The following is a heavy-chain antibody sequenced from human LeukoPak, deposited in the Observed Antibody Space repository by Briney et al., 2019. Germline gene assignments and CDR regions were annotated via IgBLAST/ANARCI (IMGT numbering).Heavy chain of an antibody. Sequence: PGGSLRLSCAASGFTFSSYWTSWVRQAPGKGLEWVANIKQDGSEKYYVDSVKGRFTISRDNAKNTLYLQMNSLRAEDTAVYYCARDRAYGDYLDYWGQGTLVTVSS. D-gene: IGHD4-17*01. CDR2: IKQDGSEK. CDR3: ARDRAYGDYLDY. V-gene: IGHV3-7*01. CDR1: GFTFSSYW. J-gene: IGHJ4*02.